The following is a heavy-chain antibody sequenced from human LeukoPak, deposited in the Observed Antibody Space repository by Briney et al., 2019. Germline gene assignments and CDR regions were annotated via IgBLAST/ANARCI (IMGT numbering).Heavy chain of an antibody. Sequence: ASVKDSCKASGYTFTSYGISWGRQAPGQGLEGMGWISAYNGNTNYAQKLQGRVTMTTETSTSTAYMELRRLRSDDTAVYYCARDQAYSGYDYPLNYWGQGTLVTVSS. CDR1: GYTFTSYG. V-gene: IGHV1-18*01. D-gene: IGHD5-12*01. CDR3: ARDQAYSGYDYPLNY. J-gene: IGHJ4*02. CDR2: ISAYNGNT.